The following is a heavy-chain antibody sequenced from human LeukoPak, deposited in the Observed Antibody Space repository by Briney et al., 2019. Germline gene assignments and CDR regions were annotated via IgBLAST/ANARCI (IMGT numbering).Heavy chain of an antibody. V-gene: IGHV3-30-3*01. CDR3: ARELYYYGSGGPLYYYYYGMDV. CDR2: ISYDGSNK. D-gene: IGHD3-10*01. CDR1: GFTFSSYA. Sequence: GGSLRLSCAASGFTFSSYAMNWVRQAPGKGLEWVAVISYDGSNKYYADSVKGRFTISRDNSKNTLYLQMNSLRAEDTAVYYCARELYYYGSGGPLYYYYYGMDVWGQGTTVTVSS. J-gene: IGHJ6*02.